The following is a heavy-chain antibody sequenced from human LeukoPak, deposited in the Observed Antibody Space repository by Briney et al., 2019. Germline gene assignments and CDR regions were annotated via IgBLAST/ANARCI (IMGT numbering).Heavy chain of an antibody. Sequence: SETLSLTCGVYGGSFSGYYWSWIRQPPGKGLEWIGEINHSGSTNYNPSLKSRVTILVDTSKNQFSLKLSSVTAADTAVYYCAKVRLYDFWSGYPAFDYWGQGTLVTVSS. D-gene: IGHD3-3*01. CDR2: INHSGST. V-gene: IGHV4-34*01. CDR3: AKVRLYDFWSGYPAFDY. CDR1: GGSFSGYY. J-gene: IGHJ4*02.